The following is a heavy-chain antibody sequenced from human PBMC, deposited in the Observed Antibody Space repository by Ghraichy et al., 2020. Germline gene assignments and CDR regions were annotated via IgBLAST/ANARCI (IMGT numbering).Heavy chain of an antibody. V-gene: IGHV3-21*01. Sequence: GGSLRLSCAASGLTFSTYSMKWVRQAPGKGLEWVSSISSSSSYIYYADSVKGRFTISRDNAKNSLYLQMNSLRAEDTAVYYCARDPTRYCESTRCYVYWGQGTLVTVSS. J-gene: IGHJ1*01. CDR3: ARDPTRYCESTRCYVY. CDR2: ISSSSSYI. D-gene: IGHD2-2*01. CDR1: GLTFSTYS.